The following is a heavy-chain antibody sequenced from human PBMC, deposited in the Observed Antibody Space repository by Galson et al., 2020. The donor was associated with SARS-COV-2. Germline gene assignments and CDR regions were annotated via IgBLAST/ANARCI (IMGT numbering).Heavy chain of an antibody. J-gene: IGHJ4*02. Sequence: GESLKISCKGSGYSFTSYWIGWVRQMPGKGLEWMGIIYPGDSHTRYRPSFQGQVTISADKSISTAYLQWSSLKASDTAMYYCARHSTSYSGYDLWYFDYWGQGTLVTVSS. CDR2: IYPGDSHT. V-gene: IGHV5-51*01. CDR1: GYSFTSYW. CDR3: ARHSTSYSGYDLWYFDY. D-gene: IGHD5-12*01.